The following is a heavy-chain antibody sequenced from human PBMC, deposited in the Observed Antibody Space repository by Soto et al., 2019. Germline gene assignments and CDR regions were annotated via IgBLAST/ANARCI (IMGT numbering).Heavy chain of an antibody. D-gene: IGHD3-10*01. CDR2: IGTSGHA. V-gene: IGHV3-13*01. CDR3: ARGGGCGEQHSDAFDI. CDR1: GFTFSGYG. J-gene: IGHJ3*02. Sequence: EVQLVESGGGLVQAGGSLRLSCAASGFTFSGYGMHWVRQAAGESLEWVSVIGTSGHAFYAGSVKGRFTITREDAKNSVYLQRTRLRDGDTAVYYCARGGGCGEQHSDAFDIWGQGTMVTVSS.